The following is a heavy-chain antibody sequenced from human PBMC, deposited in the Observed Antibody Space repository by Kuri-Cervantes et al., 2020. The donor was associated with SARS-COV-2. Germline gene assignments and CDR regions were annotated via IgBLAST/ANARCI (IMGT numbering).Heavy chain of an antibody. CDR2: ISPVDSEA. J-gene: IGHJ4*02. D-gene: IGHD4-17*01. CDR1: GDSFTSYW. Sequence: GESLKIPCESSGDSFTSYWIVWVRQMPGRGLEWMGSISPVDSEAIYSPSFEGQVTMSVDKSIRTAYLHWSSLKASDTATYYCTRQNYGDYSDGDYWGQGTLVTVSS. CDR3: TRQNYGDYSDGDY. V-gene: IGHV5-51*01.